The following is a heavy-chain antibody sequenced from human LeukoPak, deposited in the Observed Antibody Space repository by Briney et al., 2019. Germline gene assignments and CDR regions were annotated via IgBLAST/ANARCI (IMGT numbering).Heavy chain of an antibody. Sequence: ASVKVSCKASGGTFSSYAISWVRQAPGQGLEWMGWINPNSGGTNYAQKFQGRVTMTRDTSISTAYMELSRLRSDDTAVYYCARSYYDSSGYVVYWGQGTLVTVSS. CDR1: GGTFSSYA. D-gene: IGHD3-22*01. V-gene: IGHV1-2*02. CDR3: ARSYYDSSGYVVY. J-gene: IGHJ4*02. CDR2: INPNSGGT.